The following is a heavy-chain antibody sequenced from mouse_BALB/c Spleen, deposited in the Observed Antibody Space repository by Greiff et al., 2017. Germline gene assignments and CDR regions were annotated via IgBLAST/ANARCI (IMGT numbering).Heavy chain of an antibody. Sequence: ESGPGLVKPSQSLSLTCSVTGYSITSGYYWNWIRQFPGNKLEWMGYISYDGSNNYNPSLKNRISITRDTSKNQFFLKLNSVTTEDTATYYCARDYGSLAYWGQGTLVTVSA. CDR1: GYSITSGYY. CDR3: ARDYGSLAY. V-gene: IGHV3-6*02. J-gene: IGHJ3*01. D-gene: IGHD2-2*01. CDR2: ISYDGSN.